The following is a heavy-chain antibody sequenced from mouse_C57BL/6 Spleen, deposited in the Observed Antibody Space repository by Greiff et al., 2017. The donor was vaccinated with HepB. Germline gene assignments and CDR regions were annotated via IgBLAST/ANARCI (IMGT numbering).Heavy chain of an antibody. J-gene: IGHJ2*01. Sequence: VQLQQPGAELVKPGASVKLSCKASGYTFTSYWMHWVKQRPGQGLEWIGMIHPNSGSTNYNEKFKSKATLTVDKSSSTAYMQLSSLTSEDSAVYYCARRNDYYGSSLDYWGQGTTLTVSS. V-gene: IGHV1-64*01. D-gene: IGHD1-1*01. CDR3: ARRNDYYGSSLDY. CDR1: GYTFTSYW. CDR2: IHPNSGST.